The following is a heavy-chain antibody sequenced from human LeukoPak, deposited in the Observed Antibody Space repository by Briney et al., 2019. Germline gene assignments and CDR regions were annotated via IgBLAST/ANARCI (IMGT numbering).Heavy chain of an antibody. CDR3: ARRPLKDIVVVPAAIPHYYYYYYMDV. J-gene: IGHJ6*03. Sequence: ASVKVSCKASGYTFTSYGISWVRQAPGQGLEWMGWISAYNGNTNYAQKLQGRVTMTTDTSTSTAYMELRSLRSDDTAVYYCARRPLKDIVVVPAAIPHYYYYYYMDVWGKGTTVTVSS. D-gene: IGHD2-2*01. CDR1: GYTFTSYG. CDR2: ISAYNGNT. V-gene: IGHV1-18*01.